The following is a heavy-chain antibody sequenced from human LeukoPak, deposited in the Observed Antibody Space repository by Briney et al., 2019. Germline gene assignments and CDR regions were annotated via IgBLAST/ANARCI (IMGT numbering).Heavy chain of an antibody. J-gene: IGHJ6*02. Sequence: PSETLSLTCAVHGGSFSGYYWSWIRQPPGKGLEWIGEINHSGSTNYNPSLKSRVTISVDTSKNQFSLKLSSVTAADTAVYYCARVGTYYYYGMDVWGQGTTVTVSS. CDR2: INHSGST. CDR1: GGSFSGYY. V-gene: IGHV4-34*01. D-gene: IGHD1-26*01. CDR3: ARVGTYYYYGMDV.